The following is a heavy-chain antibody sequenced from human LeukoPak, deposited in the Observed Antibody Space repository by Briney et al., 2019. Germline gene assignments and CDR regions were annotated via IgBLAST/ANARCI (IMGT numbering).Heavy chain of an antibody. D-gene: IGHD2-2*01. CDR1: GFTFSSNA. J-gene: IGHJ6*02. Sequence: GGSLRLSCAASGFTFSSNAMNWVRQAPGKGLEWVSGITGSGDSTYYADSVKGRFTISRDNSKNTLYLQMNSLRAEDTAVYYCARDTIPRAYCSSTSCYDYYYGMDVWGQGTTVTVSS. V-gene: IGHV3-23*01. CDR2: ITGSGDST. CDR3: ARDTIPRAYCSSTSCYDYYYGMDV.